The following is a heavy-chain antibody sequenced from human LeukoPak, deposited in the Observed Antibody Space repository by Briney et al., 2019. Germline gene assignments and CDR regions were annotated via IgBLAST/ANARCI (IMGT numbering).Heavy chain of an antibody. D-gene: IGHD3-16*02. J-gene: IGHJ2*01. Sequence: ASVKVSCKASGYTFTSYGISWERQAPGQGLEWMGWISAYNGNTNYAQKLQGRVTMTTDTSTSTAYMELRSLRSDDTAVYYCVRAAVASRYNWYFDLWGRGTLVTVSS. CDR1: GYTFTSYG. CDR2: ISAYNGNT. V-gene: IGHV1-18*01. CDR3: VRAAVASRYNWYFDL.